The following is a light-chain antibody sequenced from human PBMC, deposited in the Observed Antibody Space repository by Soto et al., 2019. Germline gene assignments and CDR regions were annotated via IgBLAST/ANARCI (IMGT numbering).Light chain of an antibody. Sequence: QSVLTQPPSVSEAPRQRVTISCSGSNSNIGNNEVSWYQQLPGKAPKLLIFYNDLLPSGVSDRFSVSKSGTSASLAISGLQSEDEADYYCASWDDSLNVYVFGTGTKLTVL. J-gene: IGLJ1*01. V-gene: IGLV1-36*01. CDR2: YND. CDR1: NSNIGNNE. CDR3: ASWDDSLNVYV.